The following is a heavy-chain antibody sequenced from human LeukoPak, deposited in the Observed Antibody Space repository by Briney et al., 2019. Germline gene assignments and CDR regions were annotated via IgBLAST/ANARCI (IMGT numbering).Heavy chain of an antibody. CDR3: ARDTRGYSGYDYGSWFDP. V-gene: IGHV4-61*01. Sequence: SETLSLTCTVSGGSISSSSYYWGWIRQPPGKGLEWIGYIYYSGSTNYNPSLKSRVTISVDTSKNQFSLKLSSVTAADTAVYYCARDTRGYSGYDYGSWFDPWGQGTLVTVSS. D-gene: IGHD5-12*01. CDR2: IYYSGST. J-gene: IGHJ5*02. CDR1: GGSISSSSYY.